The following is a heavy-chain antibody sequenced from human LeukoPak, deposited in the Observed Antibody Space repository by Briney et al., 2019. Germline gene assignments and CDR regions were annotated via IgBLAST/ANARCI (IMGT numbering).Heavy chain of an antibody. Sequence: ASVKVSCKASGGTFSSYTISWVRQAPGQGLEWMGRIIPILGIANYAQEFQGRVTITADKSTSTAYMELSSLRSEDTAVYYCARQEQKGYWFDPWGQGTLVTVSS. CDR2: IIPILGIA. V-gene: IGHV1-69*02. CDR1: GGTFSSYT. CDR3: ARQEQKGYWFDP. J-gene: IGHJ5*02. D-gene: IGHD1/OR15-1a*01.